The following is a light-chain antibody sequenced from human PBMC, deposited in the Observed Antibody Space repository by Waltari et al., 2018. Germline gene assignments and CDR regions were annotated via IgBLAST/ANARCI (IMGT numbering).Light chain of an antibody. CDR2: KDT. J-gene: IGLJ2*01. CDR3: HAAADNNWF. V-gene: IGLV3-27*01. CDR1: VLAEKY. Sequence: YDLAQPFSVSVSPGQTATITCSGDVLAEKYVRWFQQRPGQAPTLILDKDTERPSGIPERVSGSSSGSTVTLTIRGARLEDEADYHCHAAADNNWFFGGGTKLTVL.